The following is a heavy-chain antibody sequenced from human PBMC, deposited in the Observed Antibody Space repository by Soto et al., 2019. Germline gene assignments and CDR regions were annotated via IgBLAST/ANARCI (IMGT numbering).Heavy chain of an antibody. CDR1: GFTFSNAW. CDR2: IKSKTDGGTT. J-gene: IGHJ4*02. CDR3: TTANLAVAGWDYFDY. D-gene: IGHD6-19*01. V-gene: IGHV3-15*01. Sequence: GGSLRLSCAASGFTFSNAWMSWVRRAPGKGLEWVGRIKSKTDGGTTDYAAPVKGRFTISRDDSKNTLYLQMNSLKTEDTAVYYCTTANLAVAGWDYFDYWGQGTLVTVSS.